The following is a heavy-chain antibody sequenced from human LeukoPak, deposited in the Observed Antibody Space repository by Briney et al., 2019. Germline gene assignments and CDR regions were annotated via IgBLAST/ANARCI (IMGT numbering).Heavy chain of an antibody. CDR2: ISGSGGSI. CDR1: GFTFSSYA. Sequence: PGASLRLSCAASGFTFSSYAMSWVRQAPGKGLEWVSGISGSGGSIYYADSVKGRFTISRDNSKNTLYLQINNLRAEDTAVYYCAKTPGYSGYESPIDYWGQGTLVTVSS. J-gene: IGHJ4*02. CDR3: AKTPGYSGYESPIDY. V-gene: IGHV3-23*01. D-gene: IGHD5-12*01.